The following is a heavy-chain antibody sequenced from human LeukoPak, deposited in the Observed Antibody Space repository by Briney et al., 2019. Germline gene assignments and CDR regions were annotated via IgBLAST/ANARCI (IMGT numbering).Heavy chain of an antibody. D-gene: IGHD2-15*01. CDR2: IIDVGDT. CDR1: GFTLSEHA. J-gene: IGHJ4*02. CDR3: AKDYCRGCNCPLPFFDS. V-gene: IGHV3-23*01. Sequence: GGSLRLSCAVSGFTLSEHAMSWVRQAPGEGLEWVSGIIDVGDTYYADSVKGRFTISRDSSKNTLYLQMNSLRAEDTATYYCAKDYCRGCNCPLPFFDSWGQGTLVTVSS.